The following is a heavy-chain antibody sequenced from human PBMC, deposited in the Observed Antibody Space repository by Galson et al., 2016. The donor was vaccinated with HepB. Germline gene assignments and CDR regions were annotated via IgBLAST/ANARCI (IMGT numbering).Heavy chain of an antibody. CDR2: VSSDGSNT. CDR3: AKSPAFSQGWNRGYHHYYYGMDV. Sequence: SLRLSCAASGFTFSIYGMHWVRQAPGKGLEWVAVVSSDGSNTYNSDSVKGRFTISRDNSKKTLVLQMDRLRPEDTAVYFCAKSPAFSQGWNRGYHHYYYGMDVWGKGTTVIVSS. J-gene: IGHJ6*04. CDR1: GFTFSIYG. D-gene: IGHD1-1*01. V-gene: IGHV3-30*18.